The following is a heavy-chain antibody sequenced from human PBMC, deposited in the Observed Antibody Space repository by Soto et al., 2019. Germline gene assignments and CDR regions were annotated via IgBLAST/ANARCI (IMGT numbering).Heavy chain of an antibody. D-gene: IGHD6-19*01. J-gene: IGHJ4*01. V-gene: IGHV3-23*01. Sequence: EVQLLESGGGLVQPGGSLRLSCAASGFTFSSYAMSWVRQAPGKGLEWVSAISGSGGSTYYADSVKGRFTISRDNSKNTLYQQMNRLRAEDTTVYYCAKYSSGWYPPFDYWGHGTLVTVSS. CDR2: ISGSGGST. CDR3: AKYSSGWYPPFDY. CDR1: GFTFSSYA.